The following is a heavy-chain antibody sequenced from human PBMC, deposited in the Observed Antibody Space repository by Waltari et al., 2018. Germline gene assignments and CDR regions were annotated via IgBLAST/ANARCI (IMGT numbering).Heavy chain of an antibody. V-gene: IGHV1-2*06. J-gene: IGHJ6*03. Sequence: QVQLVQSGAEVKKPGASVKVSCEASGYTFTGRYLHGVRQAPGQGLEWVGRIKPNSGVTDYAQKFQDRVTMTRDTSSSTAYMELSGLRSDDTAVYYCAREATHSYYYFLDVWGKGTTVTVSS. CDR2: IKPNSGVT. CDR3: AREATHSYYYFLDV. CDR1: GYTFTGRY.